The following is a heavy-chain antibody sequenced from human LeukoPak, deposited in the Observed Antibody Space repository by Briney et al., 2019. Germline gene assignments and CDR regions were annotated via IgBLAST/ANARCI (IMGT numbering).Heavy chain of an antibody. Sequence: ASVKVSCKTSGYSFTNYDINWVRQATGQGLELMGWMNPYSGTTGYAQNFQGRVTMTRNTSINTAYMEMSSLTSEDTAVYYCARALATTMLLGGYWGQGTLVTVSS. CDR3: ARALATTMLLGGY. V-gene: IGHV1-8*01. J-gene: IGHJ4*02. CDR1: GYSFTNYD. D-gene: IGHD3-16*01. CDR2: MNPYSGTT.